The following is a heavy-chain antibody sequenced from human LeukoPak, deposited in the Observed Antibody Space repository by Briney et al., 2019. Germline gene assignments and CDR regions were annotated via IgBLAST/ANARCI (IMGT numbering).Heavy chain of an antibody. D-gene: IGHD6-13*01. CDR3: ATQRQQLVRFDY. CDR1: GFTFSSYA. CDR2: ISGSGGST. Sequence: GGSLRLSCAASGFTFSSYAMSWVRQAPGKGLEWVSAISGSGGSTYYADSVKGRFTISRDNSKNTLYLQMNSLRAEDTAVYYCATQRQQLVRFDYWGQGTLVTVSS. V-gene: IGHV3-23*01. J-gene: IGHJ4*02.